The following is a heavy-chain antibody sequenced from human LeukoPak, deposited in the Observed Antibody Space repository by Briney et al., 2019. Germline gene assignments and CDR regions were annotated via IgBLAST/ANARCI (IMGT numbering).Heavy chain of an antibody. CDR1: GFTFSSYG. CDR3: ARDYIAVAGNHFDY. D-gene: IGHD6-19*01. V-gene: IGHV3-33*01. J-gene: IGHJ4*02. CDR2: IWYDGSNK. Sequence: PGGSLRLSCAASGFTFSSYGMHWVRQAPGKGLEWVAVIWYDGSNKYYADSAKGRFTISRDNSKNTLYLQMNSLRAEDTAVYYCARDYIAVAGNHFDYWGQGTLVTVSS.